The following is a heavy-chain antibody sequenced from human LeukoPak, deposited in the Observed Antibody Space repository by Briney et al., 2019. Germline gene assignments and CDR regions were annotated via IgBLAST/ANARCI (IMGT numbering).Heavy chain of an antibody. D-gene: IGHD4-17*01. CDR3: ARPRGTVTTGAVY. CDR1: GFTFRSHA. Sequence: GGSLRLSCAASGFTFRSHAMSWVRQAPGKGLEWVSAISSSGISTYYADAVKGRFTISRDNSKNTLYLQMNNLRAEDTAVYYCARPRGTVTTGAVYWGQGTLVTVSS. CDR2: ISSSGIST. V-gene: IGHV3-23*01. J-gene: IGHJ4*02.